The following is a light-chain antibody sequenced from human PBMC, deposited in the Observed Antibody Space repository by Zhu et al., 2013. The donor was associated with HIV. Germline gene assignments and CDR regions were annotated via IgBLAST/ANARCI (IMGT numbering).Light chain of an antibody. CDR2: AAS. CDR3: QQYNSYPLT. CDR1: QNIDTY. Sequence: DIQMTQSPSSLSASVGDRVTITCRASQNIDTYLNWYQHKPGEAPKLLIYAASSLQSGVPSRFSGSGSGTEFTLTISSLQPDDFAAYYCQQYNSYPLTFGGGTKVEIK. J-gene: IGKJ4*01. V-gene: IGKV1-39*01.